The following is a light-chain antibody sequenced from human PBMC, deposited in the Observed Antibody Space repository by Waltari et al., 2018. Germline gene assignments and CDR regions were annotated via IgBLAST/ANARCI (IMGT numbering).Light chain of an antibody. Sequence: QSVLTQPPSASGTPGQRVTIPCSGSAPNIGGNLVNWYQQPPGKAPKLLIYRSDQRPSGVPDRFSGSKTGTSASLAISGLQSDDEADYFCASWDDSLNGHWVFGGGTKVTVL. CDR1: APNIGGNL. J-gene: IGLJ3*02. CDR3: ASWDDSLNGHWV. V-gene: IGLV1-44*01. CDR2: RSD.